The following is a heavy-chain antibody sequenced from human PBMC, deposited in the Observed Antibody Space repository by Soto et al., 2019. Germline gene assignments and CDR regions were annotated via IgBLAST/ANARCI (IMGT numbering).Heavy chain of an antibody. CDR3: AKDTGSGGSPFDN. V-gene: IGHV3-30*18. J-gene: IGHJ4*02. D-gene: IGHD6-19*01. CDR2: ISYDGSYK. Sequence: QVQLVESGGGVVQPGRSLRLACAASGLTFSNYGMHWVRQAPGKGLEWVAFISYDGSYKYYADSVKGRFTISRDNSKNTLFLQMNSLRADDTALYYCAKDTGSGGSPFDNWGQGTLVIVSS. CDR1: GLTFSNYG.